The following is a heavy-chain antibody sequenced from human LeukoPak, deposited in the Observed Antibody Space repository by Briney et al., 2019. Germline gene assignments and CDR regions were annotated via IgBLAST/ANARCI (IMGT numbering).Heavy chain of an antibody. CDR1: GGSFSGYY. CDR2: INHSGST. Sequence: SETLSLTCAVYGGSFSGYYWSWIRQPPGKGLEWIGEINHSGSTNYNPSLKSRVTISVDTSKNQFSLKLSSVTAADTAVYYCARRWQGSGWYLGGIVWFDPWGQGTLVTVSS. CDR3: ARRWQGSGWYLGGIVWFDP. D-gene: IGHD6-19*01. J-gene: IGHJ5*02. V-gene: IGHV4-34*01.